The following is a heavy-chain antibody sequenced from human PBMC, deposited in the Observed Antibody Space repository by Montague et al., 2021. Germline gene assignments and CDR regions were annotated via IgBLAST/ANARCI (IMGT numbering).Heavy chain of an antibody. D-gene: IGHD3-22*01. V-gene: IGHV3-23*01. CDR1: GFTFGTYG. CDR2: ITGSGATT. J-gene: IGHJ5*02. Sequence: SLRLSCAASGFTFGTYGMSWVRQAPGKGLEWVSSITGSGATTYYADSVKGRFTISRDNSENTLYLQMNNLRAEDTALYYCARGRGVSSGIGQLDPWGQGTLVTVSS. CDR3: ARGRGVSSGIGQLDP.